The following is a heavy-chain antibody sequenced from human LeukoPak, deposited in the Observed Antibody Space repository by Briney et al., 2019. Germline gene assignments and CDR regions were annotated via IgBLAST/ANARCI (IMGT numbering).Heavy chain of an antibody. Sequence: GSLRLSCAASGFTFSSYGMHWVRQAPGKGLEWVAFIRYDGSNKYYADSVKGRFTISRDNSKNTLYLQMKSLRAEDTAVYYCAKDQLYGSQQLGQPDYWGQGTLVTVSS. D-gene: IGHD6-13*01. J-gene: IGHJ4*02. CDR2: IRYDGSNK. V-gene: IGHV3-30*02. CDR1: GFTFSSYG. CDR3: AKDQLYGSQQLGQPDY.